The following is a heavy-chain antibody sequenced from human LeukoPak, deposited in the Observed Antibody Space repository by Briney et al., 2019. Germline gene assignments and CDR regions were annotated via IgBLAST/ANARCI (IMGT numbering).Heavy chain of an antibody. CDR1: GFTFSSYA. V-gene: IGHV4-4*07. CDR2: IYTSGST. Sequence: PGGSLRLSCAASGFTFSSYAMSWIRQPAGKGLEWIGRIYTSGSTNYNPSLKSRVTMSVDTSRNQFSLKLSSVTAADTAVYYCARDNVVDGLYYYYYMDVWGKGTTVTVSS. D-gene: IGHD2-21*01. J-gene: IGHJ6*03. CDR3: ARDNVVDGLYYYYYMDV.